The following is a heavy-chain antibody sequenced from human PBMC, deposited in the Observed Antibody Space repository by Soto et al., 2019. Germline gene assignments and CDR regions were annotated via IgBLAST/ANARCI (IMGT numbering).Heavy chain of an antibody. CDR1: VFTFSIYG. CDR3: ARWYYDFWSGYYTGSVYYYGMDV. V-gene: IGHV3-33*01. CDR2: IWYDGSNK. J-gene: IGHJ6*02. D-gene: IGHD3-3*01. Sequence: PGGSLRLSCGASVFTFSIYGMALVRQAPGKGLELAALIWYDGSNKYYADSVKGRFTISRDNSKNTLYLQMNSLRAEDTAVYYCARWYYDFWSGYYTGSVYYYGMDVWGQGTTVTVSS.